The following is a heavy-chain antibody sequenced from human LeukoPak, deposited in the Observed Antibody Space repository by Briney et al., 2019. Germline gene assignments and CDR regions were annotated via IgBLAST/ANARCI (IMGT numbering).Heavy chain of an antibody. J-gene: IGHJ5*02. Sequence: PSETLSLTCTVSGGSISSYYWSWIRQPPGKGLQWIGYISYSGSTNFNPSLKSRVTISVDTTKNQFSLKLSSVTAADTAVYYCAREGTAGTNLNWFDPWGQGTLVTVSS. CDR2: ISYSGST. CDR1: GGSISSYY. D-gene: IGHD1-1*01. V-gene: IGHV4-59*01. CDR3: AREGTAGTNLNWFDP.